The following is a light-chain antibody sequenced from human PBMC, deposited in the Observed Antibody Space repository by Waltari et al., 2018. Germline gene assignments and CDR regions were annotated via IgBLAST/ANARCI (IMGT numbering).Light chain of an antibody. Sequence: DIVMTQSPLSLPVTPGEPASISCRSSQSLLHSNGYNYLDWYLQKPGQSPQLLIYLGSNRASGVPDRFSGSGSGTDFTLKISRVEAEDVGIYYCMQVLQTYTFGPGTKLEIK. J-gene: IGKJ2*01. V-gene: IGKV2-28*01. CDR1: QSLLHSNGYNY. CDR2: LGS. CDR3: MQVLQTYT.